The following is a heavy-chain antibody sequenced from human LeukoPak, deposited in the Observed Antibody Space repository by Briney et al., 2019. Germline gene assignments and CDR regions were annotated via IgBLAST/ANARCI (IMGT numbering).Heavy chain of an antibody. V-gene: IGHV1-69*04. Sequence: SVKVSCKASGGTFSSYAISWVRQAPGQGLEWMGRIIPILGIANYAQKFQGRVTITADKSTSTAYMELSSLSYDDTAVYYCATDGAGDYLNHWGQGTLVTVSS. CDR3: ATDGAGDYLNH. CDR2: IIPILGIA. J-gene: IGHJ4*02. D-gene: IGHD4-17*01. CDR1: GGTFSSYA.